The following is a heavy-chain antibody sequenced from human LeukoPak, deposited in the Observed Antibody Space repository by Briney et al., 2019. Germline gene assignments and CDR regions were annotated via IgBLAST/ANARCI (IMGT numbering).Heavy chain of an antibody. CDR3: AIFSKQQLVSDY. D-gene: IGHD6-13*01. V-gene: IGHV4-34*01. J-gene: IGHJ4*02. CDR2: IYHSGST. CDR1: GGSFSGYY. Sequence: PSETLSLTSAVYGGSFSGYYWSSIRQPPGTGLEWIGEIYHSGSTNYNPSLTSRVTISVDTSKNQFSLKLSSVTVADTAVYYCAIFSKQQLVSDYWGQGTLVTVSS.